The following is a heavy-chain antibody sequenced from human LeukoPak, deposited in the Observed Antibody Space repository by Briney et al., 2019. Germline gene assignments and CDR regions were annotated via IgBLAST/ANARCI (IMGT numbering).Heavy chain of an antibody. CDR1: GGSISSSSYY. J-gene: IGHJ2*01. CDR3: ARLFFPYWYFDL. D-gene: IGHD3-3*01. Sequence: SETLSLTCAVTGGSISSSSYYWGWIRQPPGKGLEWIGSIYYSGSTYYNPSLKSRVTISVHTSKKQLSLKLNSVTAADTALYYCARLFFPYWYFDLWGRGTLVTVSS. CDR2: IYYSGST. V-gene: IGHV4-39*01.